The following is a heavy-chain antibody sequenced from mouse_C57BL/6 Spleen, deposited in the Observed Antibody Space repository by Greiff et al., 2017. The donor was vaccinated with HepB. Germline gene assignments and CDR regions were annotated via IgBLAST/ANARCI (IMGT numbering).Heavy chain of an antibody. Sequence: EVQLQQSGAELVRPGASVKLSCTASGFNIKDYYMHWVKQRPEQGLEWIGRIDPEDGDTEYAPKFQGKATMTADTSSNTAYLQLSSLTSEDTAVYYCTYYDGYSSWLAYWGQGTLVTVSA. CDR3: TYYDGYSSWLAY. V-gene: IGHV14-1*01. CDR2: IDPEDGDT. J-gene: IGHJ3*01. D-gene: IGHD2-3*01. CDR1: GFNIKDYY.